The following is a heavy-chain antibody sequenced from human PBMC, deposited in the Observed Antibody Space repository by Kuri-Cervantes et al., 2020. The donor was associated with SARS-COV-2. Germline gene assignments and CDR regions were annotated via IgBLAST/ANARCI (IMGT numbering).Heavy chain of an antibody. V-gene: IGHV1-46*01. CDR3: ARVRGSYNYFDY. Sequence: ASVKVSCKASGYTFTSYYMHWVRQAPGQGLEWMGIINPSGGSTSYAQKFQGRVTISVDTSKSQFSLKLSSVTAADTAVYYCARVRGSYNYFDYWGQGTLVTVSS. D-gene: IGHD1-26*01. CDR2: INPSGGST. CDR1: GYTFTSYY. J-gene: IGHJ4*02.